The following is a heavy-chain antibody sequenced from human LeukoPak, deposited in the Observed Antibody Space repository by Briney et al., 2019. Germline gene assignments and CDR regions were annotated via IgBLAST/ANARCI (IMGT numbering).Heavy chain of an antibody. CDR3: ARVWSGYYDY. CDR1: VGSISSYY. D-gene: IGHD3-3*01. J-gene: IGHJ4*02. Sequence: SETLSLTCTVSVGSISSYYWSWIRQPPGKGLEWIGYIYYSGNTNYNPSLKSRVTISVDTSKNQFSLKLSSVTAADTAVYYCARVWSGYYDYWGQGTLVTVSS. V-gene: IGHV4-59*01. CDR2: IYYSGNT.